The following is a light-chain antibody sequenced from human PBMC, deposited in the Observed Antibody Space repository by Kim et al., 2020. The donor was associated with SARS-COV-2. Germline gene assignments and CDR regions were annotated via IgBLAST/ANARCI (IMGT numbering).Light chain of an antibody. CDR1: TLPEKQ. Sequence: VSQGKTARITCSGDTLPEKQTYWYQQKSGQAPLLVIYKDNERPSGIPGRFSGSSSGTTVTLTISGVQAEDDADYYCQSADGSGTYVFGTGTKVTVL. CDR2: KDN. V-gene: IGLV3-25*03. J-gene: IGLJ1*01. CDR3: QSADGSGTYV.